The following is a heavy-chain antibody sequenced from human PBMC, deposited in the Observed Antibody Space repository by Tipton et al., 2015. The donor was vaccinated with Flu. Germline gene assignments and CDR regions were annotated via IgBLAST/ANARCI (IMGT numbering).Heavy chain of an antibody. CDR2: IYYSGST. D-gene: IGHD1-26*01. V-gene: IGHV4-39*07. CDR3: ARGVGSFDY. J-gene: IGHJ4*02. Sequence: LRLSCTVSGGSISSSSYYWGWIRQPPGKGLEWIGRIYYSGSTYYNPSLKSRVTISVDTSKNQFSLKLSSVTAADTAVYYCARGVGSFDYWGQGTLVTVSS. CDR1: GGSISSSSYY.